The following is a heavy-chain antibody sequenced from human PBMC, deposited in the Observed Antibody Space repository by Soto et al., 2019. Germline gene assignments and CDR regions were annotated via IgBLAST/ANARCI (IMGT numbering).Heavy chain of an antibody. V-gene: IGHV4-4*02. CDR1: GGSISSSNW. CDR2: IYHSGST. J-gene: IGHJ3*02. Sequence: QVQLQESGPGLEKPSGTLSLTCAVSGGSISSSNWWSWVRQPPGKGLEWIGEIYHSGSTNYNPSLKSRVTISVDKSKNQFSLKLSSVTAADTAVYYCASRMIVVVTTGAFDIWGQGTMVTVSS. D-gene: IGHD3-22*01. CDR3: ASRMIVVVTTGAFDI.